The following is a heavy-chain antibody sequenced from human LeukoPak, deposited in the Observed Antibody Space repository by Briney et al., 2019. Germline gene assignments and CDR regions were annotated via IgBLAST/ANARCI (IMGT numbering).Heavy chain of an antibody. D-gene: IGHD1-14*01. J-gene: IGHJ5*01. CDR2: ISYTGDNT. V-gene: IGHV3-30-3*01. CDR3: ARDIRRPDNHHGWFDS. Sequence: GRSLRLSCAASGFTFSTYPMSWVRQAPGKGLEWVAAISYTGDNTYYADSVKGRFTISRDNSKNMLYLQMNSLRGEDTAVYHCARDIRRPDNHHGWFDSWGQGTLVTVSS. CDR1: GFTFSTYP.